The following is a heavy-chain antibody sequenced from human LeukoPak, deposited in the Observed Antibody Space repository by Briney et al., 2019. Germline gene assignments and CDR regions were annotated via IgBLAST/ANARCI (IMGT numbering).Heavy chain of an antibody. J-gene: IGHJ4*02. CDR3: ARGSVGVVVPAAVLGEYYFDY. D-gene: IGHD2-2*01. CDR1: GYTFNGYY. Sequence: ASVKVSCKASGYTFNGYYLHWVRQAPGQGLEWMGWVNPNRGGTNYAQKFQGRVTMTRDTSISTAYMELSRLRSDDTAVYYCARGSVGVVVPAAVLGEYYFDYWGQGTLVTVSS. CDR2: VNPNRGGT. V-gene: IGHV1-2*02.